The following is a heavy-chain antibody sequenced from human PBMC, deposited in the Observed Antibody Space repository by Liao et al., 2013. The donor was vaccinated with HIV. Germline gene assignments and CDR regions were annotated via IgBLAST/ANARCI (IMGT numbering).Heavy chain of an antibody. CDR1: GGSFSGYY. CDR3: ARQLNWGSSWYFDL. CDR2: INHSGST. V-gene: IGHV4-34*01. Sequence: QVQLQQWGAGLLKPSETLSLTCAVYGGSFSGYYWSWIRQPPGKGLEWIGEINHSGSTNYNPSLKSRVTISVDTSKNQFSLKLSSVTAADTAVYYCARQLNWGSSWYFDLWGRGTPGHCLL. J-gene: IGHJ2*01. D-gene: IGHD7-27*01.